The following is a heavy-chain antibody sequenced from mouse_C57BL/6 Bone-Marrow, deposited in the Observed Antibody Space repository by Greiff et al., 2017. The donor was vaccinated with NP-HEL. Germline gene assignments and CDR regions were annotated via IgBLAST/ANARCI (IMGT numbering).Heavy chain of an antibody. CDR2: ISSGGDYI. Sequence: DVKLVESGEGLVKPGGSLKLSCAASGFTFSSYAMSWVRQTPEKRLEWVAYISSGGDYIYYADTVKGRFTISRDNARNTLYLQMSSLKSEDTAMYYCTRDPPLITTVRGYAMDYWGQGTSVTVSS. V-gene: IGHV5-9-1*02. J-gene: IGHJ4*01. D-gene: IGHD1-1*01. CDR3: TRDPPLITTVRGYAMDY. CDR1: GFTFSSYA.